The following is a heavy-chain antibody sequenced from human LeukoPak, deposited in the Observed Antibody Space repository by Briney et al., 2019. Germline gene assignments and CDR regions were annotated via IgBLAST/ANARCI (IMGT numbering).Heavy chain of an antibody. CDR3: AREGGGRYDSSGYYPYAFDI. CDR2: MNPNSGNT. J-gene: IGHJ3*02. CDR1: GFTFTSHD. D-gene: IGHD3-22*01. Sequence: ASVKVSCKASGFTFTSHDYNWVRQATGQGLEWMGWMNPNSGNTGYAQKFQGRVTMTRDTSISTAYMELSSLTSEDTAVYYCAREGGGRYDSSGYYPYAFDIWGQGTMVTVSS. V-gene: IGHV1-8*01.